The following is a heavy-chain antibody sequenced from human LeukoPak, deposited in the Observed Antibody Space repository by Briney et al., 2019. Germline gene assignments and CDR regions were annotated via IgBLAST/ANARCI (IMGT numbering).Heavy chain of an antibody. D-gene: IGHD3-10*01. CDR2: INPNSGGT. CDR3: ARALAPRRNTTPLVVRGGVRRHHYYYYGMDV. J-gene: IGHJ6*04. V-gene: IGHV1-2*04. Sequence: GASVKVSCKASGYTFTGYYVHWVRQAPGQGLEWMGWINPNSGGTNYAQKFQGWVTMTRDTSISTAYMELSRLRSDDTAVYYGARALAPRRNTTPLVVRGGVRRHHYYYYGMDVWGKGTTVTVSS. CDR1: GYTFTGYY.